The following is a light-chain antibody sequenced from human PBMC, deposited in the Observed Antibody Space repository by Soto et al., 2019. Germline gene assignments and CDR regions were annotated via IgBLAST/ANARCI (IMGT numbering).Light chain of an antibody. Sequence: EIVLTQSPGTLSLSPGERATLSCRASQSVSSSYVAWYQQKPGQAPRLLIYGASSSATGIPDRFSGSGSGTDFTLTISRLEPEDFAVYYCQQYGSSPLLTFGGGTKVEIK. CDR1: QSVSSSY. V-gene: IGKV3-20*01. CDR2: GAS. J-gene: IGKJ4*01. CDR3: QQYGSSPLLT.